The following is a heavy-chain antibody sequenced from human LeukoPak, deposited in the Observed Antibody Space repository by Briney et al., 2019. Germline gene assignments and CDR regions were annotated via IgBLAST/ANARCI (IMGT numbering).Heavy chain of an antibody. J-gene: IGHJ3*02. V-gene: IGHV3-20*04. D-gene: IGHD5-18*01. CDR2: INWNGGST. CDR3: ARERGYSYGSDAFDI. Sequence: GGSLRLSCVASGFTFDDYGMSWVRQAPGKGLEWVSGINWNGGSTGYADSVKGRFTISRDNAKNSLYLQMNSLRAEDTALYYCARERGYSYGSDAFDIWGQGTMVTVSS. CDR1: GFTFDDYG.